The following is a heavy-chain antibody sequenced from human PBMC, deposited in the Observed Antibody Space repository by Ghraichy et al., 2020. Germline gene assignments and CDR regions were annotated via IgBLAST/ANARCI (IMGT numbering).Heavy chain of an antibody. D-gene: IGHD1-26*01. Sequence: SVKVSCKASGGTFSSYAISWVRQAPGQGLEWMGGIIPIFGTANYAQKFQGRVTITADESTSTAYMELSSLRPEDTAGYYCARSLGWELLDDAFDIWGQGTMVTVSS. V-gene: IGHV1-69*13. J-gene: IGHJ3*02. CDR2: IIPIFGTA. CDR1: GGTFSSYA. CDR3: ARSLGWELLDDAFDI.